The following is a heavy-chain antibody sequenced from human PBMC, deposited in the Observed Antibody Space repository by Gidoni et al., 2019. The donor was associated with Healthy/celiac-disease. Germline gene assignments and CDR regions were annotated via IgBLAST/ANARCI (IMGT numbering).Heavy chain of an antibody. Sequence: QITLKESGPTLVKPTQTLTLTCTFSGFSLSTSGVGVGWIRQPPGKALEWLALIYWDDDKRYSPSLKSRLTITKDTSKNQVVLTMTNMDPVDTATYYCAHRRNYNVMNAFDIWGQGTMVTVSS. CDR1: GFSLSTSGVG. J-gene: IGHJ3*02. CDR2: IYWDDDK. V-gene: IGHV2-5*02. D-gene: IGHD1-1*01. CDR3: AHRRNYNVMNAFDI.